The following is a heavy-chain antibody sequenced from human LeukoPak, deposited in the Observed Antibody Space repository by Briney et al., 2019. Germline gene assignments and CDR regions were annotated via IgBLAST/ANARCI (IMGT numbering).Heavy chain of an antibody. CDR1: GFTFSSYW. J-gene: IGHJ6*03. V-gene: IGHV3-74*01. Sequence: GGSLRLSCAASGFTFSSYWMHWVRQAPGKGLVWVSRINSDGSSTSYADSVKGRFTISRDNAKNTLYLQMNSLSAEDTAVYYCARVPGGNSYYYYMDVWGKGTTVTVSS. D-gene: IGHD2-15*01. CDR3: ARVPGGNSYYYYMDV. CDR2: INSDGSST.